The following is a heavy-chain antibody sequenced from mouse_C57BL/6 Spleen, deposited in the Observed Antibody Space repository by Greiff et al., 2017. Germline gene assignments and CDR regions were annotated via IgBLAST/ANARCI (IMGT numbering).Heavy chain of an antibody. Sequence: QVQLQQPGAELVRPGTSVKLSCKASGYTFTSYWMHWVKQRPGQGLEWIGVIDPSDSYTNYNQKFKGKATLTVDTASSTADMQLSSLTSEDSAVYYCARATIVTPPWFAYWGQGTLVTVSA. D-gene: IGHD2-5*01. CDR2: IDPSDSYT. V-gene: IGHV1-59*01. J-gene: IGHJ3*01. CDR3: ARATIVTPPWFAY. CDR1: GYTFTSYW.